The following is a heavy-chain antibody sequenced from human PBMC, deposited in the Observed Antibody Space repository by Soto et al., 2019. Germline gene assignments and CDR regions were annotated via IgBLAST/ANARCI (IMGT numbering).Heavy chain of an antibody. J-gene: IGHJ4*02. V-gene: IGHV4-39*02. CDR3: AREYDMSVDY. CDR1: GGSISSSSYY. CDR2: IYYSGST. Sequence: QLQLQESGPGLVKPSETLSLTCTVSGGSISSSSYYWGWIRQPPGKGLEWIGSIYYSGSTYYNPSLKSRLTIAVATAKNQLSLKLSSVTAADTAVYYCAREYDMSVDYWGQGTLVTVSS. D-gene: IGHD3-9*01.